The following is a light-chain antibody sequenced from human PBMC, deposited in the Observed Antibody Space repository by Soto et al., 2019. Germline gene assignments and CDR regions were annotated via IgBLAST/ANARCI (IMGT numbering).Light chain of an antibody. V-gene: IGLV1-40*01. J-gene: IGLJ1*01. CDR3: QSHASNLSEV. CDR1: GSNIGAGYG. CDR2: GSD. Sequence: QSVLTQPPSVPGAPGQTVTISCTGSGSNIGAGYGVQWYQQLPGTAPRLLIYGSDDRPSGVPDRFSASVSGNSASLAITGLQTEDEAVYYCQSHASNLSEVFGPGTKVTVL.